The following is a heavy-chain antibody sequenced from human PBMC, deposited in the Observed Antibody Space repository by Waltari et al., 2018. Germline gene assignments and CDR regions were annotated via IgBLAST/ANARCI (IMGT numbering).Heavy chain of an antibody. CDR2: INPNSGGT. CDR3: ARGSYVWGSYRSIGWFDP. Sequence: QVQLVQSGAEVKKPGASVKVSCKASGYTFTGYYMHWVRQAPGPGLEWMGRINPNSGGTNYAQKFQGRVTMTRDTSISTAYMELSRLRSDDTAVYYCARGSYVWGSYRSIGWFDPWGQGTLVTVSS. V-gene: IGHV1-2*06. J-gene: IGHJ5*02. CDR1: GYTFTGYY. D-gene: IGHD3-16*02.